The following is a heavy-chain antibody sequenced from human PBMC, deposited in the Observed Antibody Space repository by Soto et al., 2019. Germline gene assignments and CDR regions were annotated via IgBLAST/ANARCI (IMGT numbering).Heavy chain of an antibody. J-gene: IGHJ5*02. Sequence: PSEPLSLTCPVSGDSISSGAYYWSWIRQHPGKGLEWIWYIYYSGTTYYNPSLKSRVTISVGTSKNQFSLKLSSVTAADTAVYYCARGFDTWGQGTLVTVSS. CDR2: IYYSGTT. CDR1: GDSISSGAYY. CDR3: ARGFDT. V-gene: IGHV4-31*03.